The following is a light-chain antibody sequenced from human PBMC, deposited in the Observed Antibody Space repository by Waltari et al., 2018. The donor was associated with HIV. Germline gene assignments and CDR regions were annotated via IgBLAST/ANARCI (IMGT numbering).Light chain of an antibody. V-gene: IGLV1-40*01. CDR3: QSYDSTGV. CDR1: SSNIGAGYD. J-gene: IGLJ3*02. Sequence: QSVLTQPPSVSGAPGQRVTIPCTGSSSNIGAGYDVHWYQQLPGTAPKLLIYGNSNRPSGVPDRFSGSKSGNSASLAITGLQAEDEADYYCQSYDSTGVFGGGTKLTVL. CDR2: GNS.